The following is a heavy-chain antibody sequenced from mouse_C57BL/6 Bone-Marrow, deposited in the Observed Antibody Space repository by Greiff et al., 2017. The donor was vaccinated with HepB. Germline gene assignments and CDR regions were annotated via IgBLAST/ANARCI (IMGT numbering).Heavy chain of an antibody. D-gene: IGHD1-1*01. J-gene: IGHJ3*01. CDR1: GFTFSSYA. CDR2: ISDGGSYT. CDR3: AREGYGSSPAWFAY. V-gene: IGHV5-4*01. Sequence: EVKVVESGGGLVKPGGSLKLSCAASGFTFSSYAMSWVRQTPEKRLEWVAPISDGGSYTYYPDNVKGRFTISRDNAKNNLYLQMSQLKSEDTAMYYCAREGYGSSPAWFAYWGQGTLVTVSA.